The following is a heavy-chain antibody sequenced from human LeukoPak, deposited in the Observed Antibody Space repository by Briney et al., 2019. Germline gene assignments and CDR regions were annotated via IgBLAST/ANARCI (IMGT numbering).Heavy chain of an antibody. CDR1: GLTFSSYD. CDR2: ISYDGSNK. CDR3: AKDSSSSNKYFGMDV. V-gene: IGHV3-30*18. Sequence: GGSMTLACAVAGLTFSSYDMHWVRQAPGKGLEWVAVISYDGSNKYYADSVKGRFTIYRDNSKNTLYLQMNSLRVDDTAVYYCAKDSSSSNKYFGMDVWGQGTTVTVSS. J-gene: IGHJ6*02. D-gene: IGHD1/OR15-1a*01.